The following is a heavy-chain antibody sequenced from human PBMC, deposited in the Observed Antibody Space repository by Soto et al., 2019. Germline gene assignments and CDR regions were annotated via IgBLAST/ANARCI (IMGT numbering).Heavy chain of an antibody. J-gene: IGHJ6*02. CDR2: ITTTSGYI. CDR1: EFTFSNYK. D-gene: IGHD3-10*01. Sequence: GGSLRLSCAASEFTFSNYKMNWVRQAPGRGLEWVASITTTSGYIYYANSVKGRFTISRDNAENLLYLQMDSLRAEDTAVYFCARDQAVPVPHYYYGMDLWGQGTTVTVSS. CDR3: ARDQAVPVPHYYYGMDL. V-gene: IGHV3-21*01.